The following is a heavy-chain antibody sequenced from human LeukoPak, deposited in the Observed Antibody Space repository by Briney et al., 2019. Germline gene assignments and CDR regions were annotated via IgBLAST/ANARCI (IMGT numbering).Heavy chain of an antibody. CDR2: IHYSGST. Sequence: PSETLSLTCTVSGDSISSYYWNWIRQPPGKGLEWIGYIHYSGSTNYNPSLKSRVSISVDTSKNQFSLKLSSVTAADTAVYYCARGHSSGWYSGNWFDPWGQGTLVTVSS. J-gene: IGHJ5*02. D-gene: IGHD6-13*01. CDR3: ARGHSSGWYSGNWFDP. CDR1: GDSISSYY. V-gene: IGHV4-59*01.